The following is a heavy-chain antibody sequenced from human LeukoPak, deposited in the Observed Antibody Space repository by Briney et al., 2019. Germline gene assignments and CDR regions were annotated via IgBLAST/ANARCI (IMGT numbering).Heavy chain of an antibody. J-gene: IGHJ4*02. CDR2: INPKSGGT. D-gene: IGHD6-19*01. CDR3: ARERPGIAVAGTGFAY. CDR1: GYTYTSYG. V-gene: IGHV1-2*02. Sequence: ASVKVSCKASGYTYTSYGISWVRQAPGQGLEWMGWINPKSGGTKYAQKFQGRVTMTRDTSISTAYMELSRLTSDDTAVYYCARERPGIAVAGTGFAYWGQGTLVTVSS.